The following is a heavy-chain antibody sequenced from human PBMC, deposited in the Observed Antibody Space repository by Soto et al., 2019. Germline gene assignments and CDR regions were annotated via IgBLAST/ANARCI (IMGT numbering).Heavy chain of an antibody. Sequence: PGGSLRLSCAASGFTFSSYAMSWVRQAPGKGLEWVSAISGSGGSTYYADSVKGRFTISRDNSKNTLYLQMNSLRAEDTAVYYCAKEMTKNIVVVTANPYFDYWGQGTLVTVSS. CDR1: GFTFSSYA. V-gene: IGHV3-23*01. D-gene: IGHD2-21*02. CDR2: ISGSGGST. CDR3: AKEMTKNIVVVTANPYFDY. J-gene: IGHJ4*02.